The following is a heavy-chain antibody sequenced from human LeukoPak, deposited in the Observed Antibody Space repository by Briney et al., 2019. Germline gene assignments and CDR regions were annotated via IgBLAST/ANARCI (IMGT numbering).Heavy chain of an antibody. J-gene: IGHJ1*01. D-gene: IGHD3-16*01. Sequence: GGSLRLSCGASGFSFSDYGMHWVRQAPGKGLEWVAFIRHDGNKKYLPDSMKGRFSVSRDNSNNTLYLQMNSLRPDDTALYYCANGGGYFLHWGQGTLVTVAS. V-gene: IGHV3-30*02. CDR3: ANGGGYFLH. CDR1: GFSFSDYG. CDR2: IRHDGNKK.